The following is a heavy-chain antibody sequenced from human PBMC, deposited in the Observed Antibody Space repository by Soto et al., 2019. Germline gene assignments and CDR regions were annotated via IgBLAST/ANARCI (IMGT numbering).Heavy chain of an antibody. CDR2: IIIAGGGT. J-gene: IGHJ3*02. V-gene: IGHV1-58*01. CDR3: AAELYSGGRCCSFDI. D-gene: IGHD2-15*01. Sequence: SVKVSCKTSGIIFSNSTVRWVRQARGQRLEWLGYIIIAGGGTKYSQNLQGKITITRDMSTNTAYMQLTSLRSEDTAIYYCAAELYSGGRCCSFDIWGQGTMVTVSS. CDR1: GIIFSNST.